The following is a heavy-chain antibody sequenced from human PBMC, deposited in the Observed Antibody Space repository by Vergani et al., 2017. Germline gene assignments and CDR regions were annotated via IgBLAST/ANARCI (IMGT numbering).Heavy chain of an antibody. CDR1: GGTFSNHV. J-gene: IGHJ6*03. D-gene: IGHD2-2*01. Sequence: QVQLVQSGAEVKKPGSSVKVSCKSSGGTFSNHVLAWVRQAPGKGLEWMGGILPLFGTPTYAQRFQGRVTITADESTTTAYMELTSLTSEDSAIYYCARDVGIGVEVPAAIQYYYYYMDVWGEGTTVTVSS. V-gene: IGHV1-69*01. CDR2: ILPLFGTP. CDR3: ARDVGIGVEVPAAIQYYYYYMDV.